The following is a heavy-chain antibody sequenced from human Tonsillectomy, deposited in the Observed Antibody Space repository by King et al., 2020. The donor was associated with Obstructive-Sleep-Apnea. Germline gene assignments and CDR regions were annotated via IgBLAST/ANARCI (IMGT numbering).Heavy chain of an antibody. CDR3: ARSDRWFGEAGDYYGMDV. CDR2: IGTAGDT. CDR1: GFTFSSYD. V-gene: IGHV3-13*01. Sequence: VQLVESGGGLVQPGGSLRLSCAASGFTFSSYDMHWVRQATGKGLEWVSAIGTAGDTYYPGSVKGRFTISRENAKNSLYLQMNSLRAGDTAVYYCARSDRWFGEAGDYYGMDVWGQGTTVTVSS. J-gene: IGHJ6*02. D-gene: IGHD3-10*01.